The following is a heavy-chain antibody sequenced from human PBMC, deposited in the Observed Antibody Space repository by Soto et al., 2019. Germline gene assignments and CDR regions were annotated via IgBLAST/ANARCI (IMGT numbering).Heavy chain of an antibody. V-gene: IGHV3-30-3*01. CDR1: GFTFSSYA. CDR2: ISYAGNNK. CDR3: ARQGEIVVALD. D-gene: IGHD3-22*01. Sequence: VGSLRLSCAASGFTFSSYAMHWVRQAPDKGLEWVAVISYAGNNKYYADSVKGRFTISRDNSKNTLYLQMNSLRTEDTAMYYCARQGEIVVALDWGQGTLVTVSS. J-gene: IGHJ4*02.